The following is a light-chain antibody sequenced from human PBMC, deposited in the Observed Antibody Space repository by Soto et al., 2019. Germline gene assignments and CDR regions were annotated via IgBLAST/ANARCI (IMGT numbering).Light chain of an antibody. CDR1: SSDVGGYNY. V-gene: IGLV2-18*01. CDR2: EVS. J-gene: IGLJ1*01. Sequence: QSVLTQPPSASGSPGQSVTISCTGTSSDVGGYNYVSWYQQHPGKAPKLMIYEVSNRPSGVPDRFSGSKSGNTASLTISGLQAEDEADYYCSLYTSSTFYVFGTGTKLTVL. CDR3: SLYTSSTFYV.